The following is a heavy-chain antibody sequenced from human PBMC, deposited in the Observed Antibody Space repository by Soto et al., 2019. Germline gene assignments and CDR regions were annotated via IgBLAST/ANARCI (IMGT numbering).Heavy chain of an antibody. CDR1: GGSISSYY. D-gene: IGHD4-17*01. V-gene: IGHV4-59*01. J-gene: IGHJ6*02. CDR3: ARNYGGNSRYYYYGMDV. Sequence: SETLSLTCTVSGGSISSYYWSWIRQPPGKGLEWIGYIYYSGSTNYNPSLKSRVTISVDTSKNQFSLKLSSVTAADTAVYYCARNYGGNSRYYYYGMDVWGQGTTVTVSS. CDR2: IYYSGST.